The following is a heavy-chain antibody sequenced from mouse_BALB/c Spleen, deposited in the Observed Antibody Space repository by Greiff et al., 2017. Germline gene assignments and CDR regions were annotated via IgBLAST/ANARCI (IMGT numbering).Heavy chain of an antibody. CDR3: ARYGNYPDY. CDR2: IDTSDSYT. J-gene: IGHJ2*01. D-gene: IGHD2-1*01. CDR1: GYTFTDYW. Sequence: VKLVESGAELVMPGASVKMSCKASGYTFTDYWMHWVKQRPGQGLEWIGAIDTSDSYTSYNQKFKGKATLTVDESSSTAYMQLSSLTSEDSAVYYCARYGNYPDYWGQGTTLTVSS. V-gene: IGHV1-69*01.